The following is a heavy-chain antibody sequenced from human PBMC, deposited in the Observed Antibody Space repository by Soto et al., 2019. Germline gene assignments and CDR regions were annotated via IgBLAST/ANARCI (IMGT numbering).Heavy chain of an antibody. CDR3: ARLNKPGWFDP. CDR1: SGSIISSNYY. J-gene: IGHJ5*02. V-gene: IGHV4-39*01. Sequence: QLQLQESGPGLVKPSETLSLTCTVSSGSIISSNYYWAWIRQPPEKGLEWIATIYYSGSTYYSPSLKSXXTXSXXTSKNQFSLRLASVTAADTAVYYCARLNKPGWFDPCGQGTLVTVSS. CDR2: IYYSGST.